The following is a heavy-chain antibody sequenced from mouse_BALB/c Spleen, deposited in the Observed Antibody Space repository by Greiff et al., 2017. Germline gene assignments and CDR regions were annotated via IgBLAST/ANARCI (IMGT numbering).Heavy chain of an antibody. V-gene: IGHV1-9*01. CDR1: GYTFSSYW. J-gene: IGHJ3*01. CDR2: ILPGSGST. D-gene: IGHD2-4*01. Sequence: QVQLKESGAELMKPGASVKISCKATGYTFSSYWIEWVKQRPGHGLEWIGEILPGSGSTNYNEKFKGKATFTADTSSNTAYMQLSSLTSEDSAVYYCARDDYGAWFAYWGQGTLVTVSA. CDR3: ARDDYGAWFAY.